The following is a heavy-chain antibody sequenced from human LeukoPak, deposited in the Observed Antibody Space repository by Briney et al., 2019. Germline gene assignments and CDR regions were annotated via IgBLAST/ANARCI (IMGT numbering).Heavy chain of an antibody. J-gene: IGHJ4*02. CDR2: ISYDGLNK. CDR1: GFTFSSYA. V-gene: IGHV3-30-3*01. D-gene: IGHD1-26*01. Sequence: GGSLRLSCAASGFTFSSYAMHWVRQAPGKGLEWVAVISYDGLNKYYADSVKGRFTISRDNSKNTLYLQMNSLRAEDTAVYYCAKDPPRQVGATPRADDYWGQGTLVTVSS. CDR3: AKDPPRQVGATPRADDY.